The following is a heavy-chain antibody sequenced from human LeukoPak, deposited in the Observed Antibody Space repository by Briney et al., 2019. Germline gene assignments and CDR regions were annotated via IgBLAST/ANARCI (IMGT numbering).Heavy chain of an antibody. CDR1: GYTFTSYA. CDR2: INAGNGNT. Sequence: GASVKVSCKASGYTFTSYAMHWVRQAPGQRLEWMGWINAGNGNTKYSQEFQGRVTITRDTSASTAYMELSSLRSEDMAVYYCARDPGYSYGYVLDYWGQGTLVTVSS. CDR3: ARDPGYSYGYVLDY. V-gene: IGHV1-3*03. J-gene: IGHJ4*02. D-gene: IGHD5-18*01.